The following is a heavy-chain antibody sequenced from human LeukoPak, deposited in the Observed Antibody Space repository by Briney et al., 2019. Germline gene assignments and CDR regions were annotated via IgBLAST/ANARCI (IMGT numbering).Heavy chain of an antibody. J-gene: IGHJ4*02. Sequence: ASVKVSCKASGYTIIDYYIHWVRQAPGQGLEWMGWINPNSGGTNYAQKFQGRVTMTRDTSISTAYMELSRLRSDDTAVYYCARGGIIVGATFDLGFDYWGQGTLVTVSS. CDR1: GYTIIDYY. D-gene: IGHD1-26*01. CDR3: ARGGIIVGATFDLGFDY. CDR2: INPNSGGT. V-gene: IGHV1-2*02.